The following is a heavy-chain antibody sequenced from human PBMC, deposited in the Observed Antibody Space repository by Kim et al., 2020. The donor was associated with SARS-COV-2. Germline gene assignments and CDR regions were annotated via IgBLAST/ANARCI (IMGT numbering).Heavy chain of an antibody. CDR1: GFTFDDYA. Sequence: GGSLRLSCAASGFTFDDYAMHWVRQAPGKGLEWVSGISWNSGSIGYADSVKGRFTISRDNAKNSLYLQMNSLRAEDTALYYCAKDKHGSGSYYYYMDVWG. J-gene: IGHJ6*03. D-gene: IGHD3-10*01. CDR2: ISWNSGSI. CDR3: AKDKHGSGSYYYYMDV. V-gene: IGHV3-9*01.